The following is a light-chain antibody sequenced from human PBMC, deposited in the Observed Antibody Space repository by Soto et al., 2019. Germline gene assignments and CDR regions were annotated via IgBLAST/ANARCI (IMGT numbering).Light chain of an antibody. CDR1: QSISSW. CDR3: QQYSTYSRT. V-gene: IGKV1-5*03. Sequence: DIQMTQSPSTLSASVGDRVTITCRASQSISSWLAWYQQKPGKAPKLLIYQASNLEGGVPSRFSASGFGTEFTLTISSLQPDDSATYYCQQYSTYSRTFGQGTKV. CDR2: QAS. J-gene: IGKJ1*01.